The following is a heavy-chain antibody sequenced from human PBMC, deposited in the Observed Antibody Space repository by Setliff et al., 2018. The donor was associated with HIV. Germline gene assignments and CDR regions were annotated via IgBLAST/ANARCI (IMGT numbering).Heavy chain of an antibody. CDR1: GGSFSSHY. J-gene: IGHJ5*02. CDR2: FYYSGST. Sequence: SETLSLTCTVSGGSFSSHYWSWIRQPPGKGLEWIGSFYYSGSTNNNPSLKSRVTISVDTSKNQFSLKLTSVTAADTAMYYCASRIYYYDESRVLREEGFVPWGQGTLVTVSS. CDR3: ASRIYYYDESRVLREEGFVP. D-gene: IGHD3-22*01. V-gene: IGHV4-59*08.